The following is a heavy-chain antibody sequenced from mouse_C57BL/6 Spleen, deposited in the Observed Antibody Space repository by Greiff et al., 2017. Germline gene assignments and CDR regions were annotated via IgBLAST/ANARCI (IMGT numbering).Heavy chain of an antibody. CDR3: ARRGLLPAMDY. CDR1: GYAFSSSW. Sequence: QVQLQQSGPELVKPGASVKISCKASGYAFSSSWMNWVKQRPGKGLEWIGRIYPGDGDTNYNGKFKGKATLTADKSSSTAYMQLSSLTSEDSAVYFCARRGLLPAMDYWGQGTSVTVSS. J-gene: IGHJ4*01. D-gene: IGHD6-1*01. CDR2: IYPGDGDT. V-gene: IGHV1-82*01.